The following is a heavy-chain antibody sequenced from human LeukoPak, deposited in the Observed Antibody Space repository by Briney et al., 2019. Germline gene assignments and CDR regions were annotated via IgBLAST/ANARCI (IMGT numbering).Heavy chain of an antibody. CDR1: GGSISSTNL. D-gene: IGHD5-18*01. V-gene: IGHV4-4*02. CDR3: ARDDFVDIAMVRLYH. CDR2: IYHSGST. J-gene: IGHJ5*02. Sequence: PSGTLSLTCAVSGGSISSTNLWNWVRQPPGKGLEWIGEIYHSGSTNYNPSLKSRVSISIDKSKNQFSLKLSPVTAADTAIYYCARDDFVDIAMVRLYHWGQGTLVTVSS.